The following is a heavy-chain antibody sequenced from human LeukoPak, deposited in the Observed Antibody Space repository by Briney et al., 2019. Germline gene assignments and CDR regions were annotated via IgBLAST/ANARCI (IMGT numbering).Heavy chain of an antibody. D-gene: IGHD3-10*01. Sequence: ASVKVSCKASGYTFTSHDINWVRQATGQGLEWMGWVNPNTGNTGHAQKFQGRITITSITSISTAFMELSSLRSDDTAMYYCATGLDLREYYFDYWGQGTLVTVSS. CDR3: ATGLDLREYYFDY. CDR1: GYTFTSHD. CDR2: VNPNTGNT. V-gene: IGHV1-8*01. J-gene: IGHJ4*02.